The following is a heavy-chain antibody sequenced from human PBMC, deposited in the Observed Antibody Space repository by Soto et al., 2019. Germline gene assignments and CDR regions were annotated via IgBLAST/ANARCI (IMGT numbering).Heavy chain of an antibody. D-gene: IGHD3-3*01. J-gene: IGHJ6*03. Sequence: GASVKVSCKASGYTFTSYAMHWVRQAPGQRLEWMGWINAGNGNTKYSQKFQGRVTITRDTSASTAYMELSSLRSEDTAVYYCARDVNTIPLYYYYMDVWGKGTTVTVSS. CDR3: ARDVNTIPLYYYYMDV. V-gene: IGHV1-3*01. CDR2: INAGNGNT. CDR1: GYTFTSYA.